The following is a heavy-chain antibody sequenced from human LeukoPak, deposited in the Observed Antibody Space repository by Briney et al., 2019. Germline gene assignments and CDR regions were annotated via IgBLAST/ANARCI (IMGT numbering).Heavy chain of an antibody. Sequence: GGSLRLSCAASGFTFSSLWMTWVRQAPGKGLEWVAIISNDGSRKYYAHSVEGRFTISRDNSKNTLYLQMDSLRAEDTAVYYCARDRAWNYFDYWGQGTLVTVSS. CDR3: ARDRAWNYFDY. V-gene: IGHV3-30*03. CDR2: ISNDGSRK. D-gene: IGHD3-3*01. CDR1: GFTFSSLW. J-gene: IGHJ4*02.